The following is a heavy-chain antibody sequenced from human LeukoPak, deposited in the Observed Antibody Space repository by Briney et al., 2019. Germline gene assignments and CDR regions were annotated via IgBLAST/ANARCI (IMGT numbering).Heavy chain of an antibody. Sequence: SETLSLTCTVSGGSISRYYWSWIRQPPGKGLEWIGCIYYSGSTNYNPSLKSRVTISVDTSKNQFSLKLSSVTAADTAVYYCARGSGYPYYLDYWGQGTLVTVSS. D-gene: IGHD3-22*01. CDR1: GGSISRYY. CDR2: IYYSGST. J-gene: IGHJ4*02. V-gene: IGHV4-59*01. CDR3: ARGSGYPYYLDY.